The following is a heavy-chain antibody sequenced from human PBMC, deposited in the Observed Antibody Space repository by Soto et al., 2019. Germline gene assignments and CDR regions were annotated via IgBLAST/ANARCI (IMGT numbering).Heavy chain of an antibody. Sequence: SETLSLTCTVSSGSISGSNYFWGWIRQPPGKGLEWIGSISDTGSTYYSPSLKSRATISVGTSTNQFSLKLGSVTAADTAVYYCARHWSGARYWLIWGQGTMVT. J-gene: IGHJ3*02. CDR3: ARHWSGARYWLI. D-gene: IGHD2-8*02. CDR1: SGSISGSNYF. V-gene: IGHV4-39*01. CDR2: ISDTGST.